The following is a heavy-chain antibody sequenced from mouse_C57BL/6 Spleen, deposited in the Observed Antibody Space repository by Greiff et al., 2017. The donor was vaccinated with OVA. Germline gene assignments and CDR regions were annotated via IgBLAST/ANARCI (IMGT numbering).Heavy chain of an antibody. D-gene: IGHD2-3*01. CDR2: ISYDGSN. J-gene: IGHJ4*01. CDR1: GYSITSGYY. V-gene: IGHV3-6*01. Sequence: LQESGPGLVKPSQSLSLTCSVTGYSITSGYYWNWIRQFPGNKLEWMGYISYDGSNNYNPSLKNRISITRDTSKNQFFLKLNSVTTEDTATYYCARDGGLLLGMDYWGQGTSVTVSS. CDR3: ARDGGLLLGMDY.